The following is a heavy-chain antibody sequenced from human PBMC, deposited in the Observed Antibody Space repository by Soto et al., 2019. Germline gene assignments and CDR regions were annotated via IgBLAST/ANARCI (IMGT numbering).Heavy chain of an antibody. CDR3: AGDSSGYYYAPHDPVDY. Sequence: QVQLVESGGGVVQPGRSLRLSCAASGFTFSSYGMHWVRQAPGKGLEWVAVISYDGSNKYYADSVKGRFTISRDNSKNTLYLQMNSLRAEDTDVYYCAGDSSGYYYAPHDPVDYWGQGTLVTVSS. V-gene: IGHV3-30*03. CDR1: GFTFSSYG. D-gene: IGHD3-22*01. CDR2: ISYDGSNK. J-gene: IGHJ4*02.